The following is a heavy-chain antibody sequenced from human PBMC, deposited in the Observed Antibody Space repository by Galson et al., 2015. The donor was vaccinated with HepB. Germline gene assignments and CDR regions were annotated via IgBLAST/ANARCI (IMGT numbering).Heavy chain of an antibody. J-gene: IGHJ4*02. Sequence: SLRLSCAASGFSFSNYALHWVRQAPGKGLEYVSAITGNGGGTYYADSVEGRFTISRDNSKNTLYLQMGSLRAEDTAVYYRAKVPRIAVVRGITSRSFFDFWGQGTLVTVSS. D-gene: IGHD3-10*01. CDR1: GFSFSNYA. CDR2: ITGNGGGT. CDR3: AKVPRIAVVRGITSRSFFDF. V-gene: IGHV3-64D*06.